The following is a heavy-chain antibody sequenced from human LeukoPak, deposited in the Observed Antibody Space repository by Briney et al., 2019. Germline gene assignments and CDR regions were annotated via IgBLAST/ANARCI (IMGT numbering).Heavy chain of an antibody. V-gene: IGHV4-34*01. CDR3: ARHGQVHYYYYMDV. CDR2: INHSGST. J-gene: IGHJ6*03. D-gene: IGHD2-2*01. CDR1: GGSFSGYY. Sequence: PSETLSLTCAVYGGSFSGYYWSWIRQPPGKGLEWIGEINHSGSTNYNPSLKSRVTISVDTSKNQFSLKLSSVTAADTAVYYCARHGQVHYYYYMDVWGKGTTVTISS.